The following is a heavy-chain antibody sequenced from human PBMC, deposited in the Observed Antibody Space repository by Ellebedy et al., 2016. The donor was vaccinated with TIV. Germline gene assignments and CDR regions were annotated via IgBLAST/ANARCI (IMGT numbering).Heavy chain of an antibody. V-gene: IGHV3-73*01. Sequence: GESLKISCAASGSTFSGTAMHWVRQASGKGLEWVGRIRTRPNSYATTYAPSVNGRFTIYRDDSKNTAYLQMNSLKTEDTAVYYCAITYYYDSSGYTIDYWGQGTLVTVSS. CDR1: GSTFSGTA. J-gene: IGHJ4*02. D-gene: IGHD3-22*01. CDR3: AITYYYDSSGYTIDY. CDR2: IRTRPNSYAT.